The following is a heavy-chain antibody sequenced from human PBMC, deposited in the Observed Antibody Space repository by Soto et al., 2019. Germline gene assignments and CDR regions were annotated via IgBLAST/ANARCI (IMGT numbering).Heavy chain of an antibody. CDR1: GFTFSSYA. Sequence: GGSLRLSCAASGFTFSSYAMSWVRQAPGKGLEWVSAISGSGGSTYYADSVKGRFTISRDNSKNTLYLQMNSLRAEDTAVYYCAKWQIFDGYYYYMDVWGKGTTVTVSS. CDR2: ISGSGGST. CDR3: AKWQIFDGYYYYMDV. V-gene: IGHV3-23*01. D-gene: IGHD3-3*01. J-gene: IGHJ6*03.